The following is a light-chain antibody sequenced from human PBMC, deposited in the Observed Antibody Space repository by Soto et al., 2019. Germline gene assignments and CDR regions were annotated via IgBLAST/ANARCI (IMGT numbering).Light chain of an antibody. CDR1: QGIRNY. CDR3: QTYSSVPV. Sequence: DIQMTQSPTSLSASVGDRVTITCRASQGIRNYVAWYQQIPGKAPKLLIYAASTLQSGVPSRFSGSGSGTDFTLTSNGLQPEDVATYYCQTYSSVPVFGPGTKVEIK. V-gene: IGKV1-27*01. CDR2: AAS. J-gene: IGKJ3*01.